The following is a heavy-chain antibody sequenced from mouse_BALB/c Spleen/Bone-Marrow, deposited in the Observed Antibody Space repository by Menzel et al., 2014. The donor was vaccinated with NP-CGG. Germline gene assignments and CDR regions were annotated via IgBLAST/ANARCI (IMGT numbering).Heavy chain of an antibody. Sequence: EVQGVESGGGLVQPGGSRKLSCAASGFTFSSFGMHWVRQAPEEGLEWVAYISSGSSTIYYADTVMGRFTISRDNPKNTLFLQMTSLRSEDTAMYYCARSGSSSGYFDYWGQGTTLTVSS. CDR3: ARSGSSSGYFDY. CDR1: GFTFSSFG. V-gene: IGHV5-17*02. D-gene: IGHD1-1*01. CDR2: ISSGSSTI. J-gene: IGHJ2*01.